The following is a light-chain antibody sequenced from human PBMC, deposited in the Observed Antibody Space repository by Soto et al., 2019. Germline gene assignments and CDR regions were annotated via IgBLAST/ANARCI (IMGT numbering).Light chain of an antibody. Sequence: DIVMTQSPDSLTVSLGERATINCKSSLSVFYSSNNQNYLAWYQHKPGQPPKLLIYWASTRESGVPDRFSGSGSGTDFTLTISSLKAEDVAVYYCQQYYTTLAPTFGGGTKVEIK. CDR3: QQYYTTLAPT. CDR1: LSVFYSSNNQNY. CDR2: WAS. J-gene: IGKJ4*01. V-gene: IGKV4-1*01.